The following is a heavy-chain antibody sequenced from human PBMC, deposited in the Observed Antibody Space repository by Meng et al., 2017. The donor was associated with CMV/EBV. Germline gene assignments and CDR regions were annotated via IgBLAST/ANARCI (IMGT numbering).Heavy chain of an antibody. CDR3: ARGSLDRDGYKVDY. V-gene: IGHV1-2*02. CDR2: INPNSGGT. Sequence: ASVKVSCKASGYTFTGYYMHWVRQAPGLGLEWMGWINPNSGGTNYAQKFQGRVTMTRDTSISTAYMELSRLRSDDTAVYYCARGSLDRDGYKVDYWGQGTLVTVSS. CDR1: GYTFTGYY. D-gene: IGHD5-24*01. J-gene: IGHJ4*02.